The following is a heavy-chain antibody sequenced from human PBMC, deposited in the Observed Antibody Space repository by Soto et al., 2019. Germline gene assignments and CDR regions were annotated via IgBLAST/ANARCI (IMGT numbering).Heavy chain of an antibody. CDR3: ARHRGSPGSYFGMDV. D-gene: IGHD5-12*01. J-gene: IGHJ6*02. V-gene: IGHV5-51*01. CDR1: GYSFTNYW. Sequence: PGESLKISCKGSGYSFTNYWINWVRQMPGKGLEWMGIIYPGDSDTRYSPSFQGQVTISADKSISTAYLQWRSLKASDTAIYYCARHRGSPGSYFGMDVWGQGTTVTVSS. CDR2: IYPGDSDT.